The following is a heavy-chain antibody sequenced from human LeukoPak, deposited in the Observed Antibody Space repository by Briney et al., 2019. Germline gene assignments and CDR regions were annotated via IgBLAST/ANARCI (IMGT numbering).Heavy chain of an antibody. J-gene: IGHJ5*02. CDR3: ARVLSSSWYFRGRWFDP. CDR1: GGSISSYY. D-gene: IGHD6-13*01. CDR2: INHSGST. Sequence: SETLSLTCTVSGGSISSYYWSWIRQPAGKGLEWIGEINHSGSTNYNPSLKSRVTISVDTSKNQFSLKLSSVTAADTAVYYCARVLSSSWYFRGRWFDPWGQGTLVTVSS. V-gene: IGHV4-34*01.